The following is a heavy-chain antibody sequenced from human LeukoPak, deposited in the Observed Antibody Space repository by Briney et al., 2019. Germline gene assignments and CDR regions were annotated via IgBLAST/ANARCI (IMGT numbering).Heavy chain of an antibody. J-gene: IGHJ3*02. V-gene: IGHV4-30-4*01. CDR2: IYYSGST. CDR1: GGSISSGDYY. D-gene: IGHD5-18*01. Sequence: SQTLSFTCTVSGGSISSGDYYWSWIRQPPGKGLEWIGYIYYSGSTYYNPSLKSRVTISVDTSKNQFSLKLCSVTAADTAVYYCASKRGYSYGWAFDIWGQGTMVTVSS. CDR3: ASKRGYSYGWAFDI.